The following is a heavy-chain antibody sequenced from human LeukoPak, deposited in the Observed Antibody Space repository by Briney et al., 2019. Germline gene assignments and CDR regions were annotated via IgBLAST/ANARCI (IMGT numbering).Heavy chain of an antibody. CDR2: LSGSGDST. Sequence: GGSLRLSCAASGFIFNTNAMSWVRQAPGKGLEWVSALSGSGDSTYYADSVKGRFTISRDNSKNTLYLQMNSLRAEDTAVYYCARVAYYYDSSGYWGAFDIWGQGTMVTVSS. D-gene: IGHD3-22*01. CDR3: ARVAYYYDSSGYWGAFDI. V-gene: IGHV3-23*01. J-gene: IGHJ3*02. CDR1: GFIFNTNA.